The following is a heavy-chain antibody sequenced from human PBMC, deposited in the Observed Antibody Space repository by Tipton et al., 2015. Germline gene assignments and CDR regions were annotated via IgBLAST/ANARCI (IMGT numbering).Heavy chain of an antibody. Sequence: SLRLSCAASGFTLSTYAMHWVRQAPGKGLEWVALISYDGSDKYYADSVKGRFTISRDSSENTLYLQINSLRAEDTAIYYCAIDSPGRYPFDFWGQGTLVTVSS. CDR2: ISYDGSDK. J-gene: IGHJ4*02. V-gene: IGHV3-30*07. CDR3: AIDSPGRYPFDF. D-gene: IGHD3-10*01. CDR1: GFTLSTYA.